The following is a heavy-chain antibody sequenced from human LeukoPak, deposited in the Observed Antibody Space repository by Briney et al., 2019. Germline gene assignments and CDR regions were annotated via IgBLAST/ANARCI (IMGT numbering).Heavy chain of an antibody. CDR2: ISSSGSTK. CDR1: GFTFSDYY. CDR3: ARDGHAYGRGSPHY. V-gene: IGHV3-11*01. D-gene: IGHD3-10*01. Sequence: PGGSLRLSCAASGFTFSDYYMSWIRQAPGKGLEWVSYISSSGSTKYYADSVKGRFTLSTDNAKNSYLQMNSLRAEDTAIYYCARDGHAYGRGSPHYWGQGTLVTVSS. J-gene: IGHJ4*02.